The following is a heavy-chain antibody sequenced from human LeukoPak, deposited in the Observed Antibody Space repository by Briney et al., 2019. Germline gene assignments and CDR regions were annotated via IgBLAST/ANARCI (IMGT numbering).Heavy chain of an antibody. CDR3: ARGEWLLPHFDY. D-gene: IGHD3-22*01. CDR2: TNAGNGNT. Sequence: ASVKVSCKASGYTFTSYAMHWVRQAPGQRLEWMGWTNAGNGNTKYSQKFQGRVTITRDTSASTAYMELSSLRSEDTAVYYCARGEWLLPHFDYWGQGTLVTVSS. CDR1: GYTFTSYA. J-gene: IGHJ4*02. V-gene: IGHV1-3*01.